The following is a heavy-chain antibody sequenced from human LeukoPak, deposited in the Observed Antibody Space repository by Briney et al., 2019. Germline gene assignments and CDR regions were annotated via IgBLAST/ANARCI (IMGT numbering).Heavy chain of an antibody. J-gene: IGHJ6*02. D-gene: IGHD3-10*01. CDR3: ATCTMVRGYYYYYYGMDV. Sequence: ASVKVSCKASGYTFTGYYMHWVRQAPGQGLEWMGWINPNSGGTNYAQKFQGRVTITADKSTSTAYMELSSLRSEDTAVYYCATCTMVRGYYYYYYGMDVWGQGTTVTVSS. V-gene: IGHV1-2*02. CDR1: GYTFTGYY. CDR2: INPNSGGT.